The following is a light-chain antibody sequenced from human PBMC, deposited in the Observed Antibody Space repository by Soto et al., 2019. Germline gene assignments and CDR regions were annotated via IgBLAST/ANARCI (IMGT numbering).Light chain of an antibody. J-gene: IGKJ5*01. CDR3: QQCHMSPIT. CDR2: GAS. Sequence: EIVLTQSPGTLSLSPGERATLSCRTSQSISNSYLAWYQQKPAQAPRLLIYGASTRATGIPDRFSGGGSGTDFTLTISRLEPEDSAVYYCQQCHMSPITFGQGTRVEIK. V-gene: IGKV3-20*01. CDR1: QSISNSY.